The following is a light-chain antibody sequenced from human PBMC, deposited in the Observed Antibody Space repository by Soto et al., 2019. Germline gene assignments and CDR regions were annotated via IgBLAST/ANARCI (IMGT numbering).Light chain of an antibody. CDR3: SSYAGSNTPYV. CDR2: ELS. J-gene: IGLJ1*01. Sequence: QSVLTQPPSASGSPGQSVTISCTGTSSDVGGYNYVSWYQQHPGKAPKLMIYELSKRPSGVPDRFSGSKSGNTASLTVSGLQAEDEADYYCSSYAGSNTPYVFGTGTKLTVL. CDR1: SSDVGGYNY. V-gene: IGLV2-8*01.